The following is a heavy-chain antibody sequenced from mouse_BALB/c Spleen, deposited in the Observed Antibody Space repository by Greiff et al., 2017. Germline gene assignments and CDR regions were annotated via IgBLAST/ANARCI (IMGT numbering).Heavy chain of an antibody. V-gene: IGHV5-6-4*01. CDR3: KREKNDYGFYAMDY. D-gene: IGHD2-4*01. CDR2: ISSGGSYT. Sequence: EVKVEESGGGLVKPGGSLKLSCAASGFTFSSYTMSWVRQTPEKRLEWVATISSGGSYTYYPDSVKGRGTITRDNAKNTLYLQMSSLKSEDTAMYYCKREKNDYGFYAMDYWGQGTSVTVSS. CDR1: GFTFSSYT. J-gene: IGHJ4*01.